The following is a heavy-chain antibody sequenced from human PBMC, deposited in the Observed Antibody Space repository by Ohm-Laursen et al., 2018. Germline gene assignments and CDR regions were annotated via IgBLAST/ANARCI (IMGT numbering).Heavy chain of an antibody. CDR1: GDSVSSNSAA. CDR3: ARVKQWLIYAFDI. Sequence: QTLSLTCALSGDSVSSNSAAWYWIRQSPSRGLEWLGRTYYRSKWYNDYAVSVKSRITINPDTSKNQFSLQLNSVTPEDTAVYYCARVKQWLIYAFDIWGQGTMVTVSS. V-gene: IGHV6-1*01. J-gene: IGHJ3*02. CDR2: TYYRSKWYN. D-gene: IGHD6-19*01.